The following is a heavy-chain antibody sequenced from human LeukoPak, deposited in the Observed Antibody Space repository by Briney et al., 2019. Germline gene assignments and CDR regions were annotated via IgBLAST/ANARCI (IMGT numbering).Heavy chain of an antibody. V-gene: IGHV4-34*01. D-gene: IGHD6-19*01. CDR3: ASGRGYSSGWSHRYFDY. J-gene: IGHJ4*02. CDR2: INHSGST. Sequence: TSETLSLTCAVYGGSFSRYYWSWIRQPPGKWLEWIGEINHSGSTNYNPSLKSRVTISVDTSKNQFSLKLSSVTAADTAVYYCASGRGYSSGWSHRYFDYWGQGTLVTVSS. CDR1: GGSFSRYY.